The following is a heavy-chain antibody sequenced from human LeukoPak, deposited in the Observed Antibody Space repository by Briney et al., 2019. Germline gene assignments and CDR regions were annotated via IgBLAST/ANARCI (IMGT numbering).Heavy chain of an antibody. V-gene: IGHV3-30-3*01. CDR1: GFTFSSYA. Sequence: GTLRLSCAASGFTFSSYAMHWVRQAPGKGLEWVAVISYDGSNKYYADSVKGRFTISRDNSKNTLYLQMNSLRAEDTAVYYCARVLTTRGAFDIWGQGTMVTVSS. CDR3: ARVLTTRGAFDI. CDR2: ISYDGSNK. D-gene: IGHD3-22*01. J-gene: IGHJ3*02.